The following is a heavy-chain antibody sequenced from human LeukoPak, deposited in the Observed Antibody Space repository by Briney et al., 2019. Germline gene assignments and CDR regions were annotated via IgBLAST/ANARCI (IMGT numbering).Heavy chain of an antibody. Sequence: PSQTLSLTCAVSGGSISSGGYSWSWIRQPPGKGLEWIGYIYHSGSTYYNPSLKSRVTISVDRSKNQFSLKLSSVTAADTAVYYCARGQFFHYFDYWGQGTLVTVSS. V-gene: IGHV4-30-2*01. J-gene: IGHJ4*02. CDR1: GGSISSGGYS. CDR2: IYHSGST. CDR3: ARGQFFHYFDY. D-gene: IGHD4-11*01.